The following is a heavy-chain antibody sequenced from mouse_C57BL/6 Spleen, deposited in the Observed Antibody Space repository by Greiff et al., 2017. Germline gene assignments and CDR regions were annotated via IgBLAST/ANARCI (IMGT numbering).Heavy chain of an antibody. D-gene: IGHD2-12*01. Sequence: VQLQQPGAELVKPGASVKLSCKASGYTFTSYWMHWVKQRPGRGLEWIGTIDPNSGGTKYNEKFKSKATLTVDKPSSTAYMQLSSLTSADSAVYCCACSGSYFSWFAYWGQGTLVTVSA. CDR1: GYTFTSYW. CDR3: ACSGSYFSWFAY. V-gene: IGHV1-72*01. J-gene: IGHJ3*01. CDR2: IDPNSGGT.